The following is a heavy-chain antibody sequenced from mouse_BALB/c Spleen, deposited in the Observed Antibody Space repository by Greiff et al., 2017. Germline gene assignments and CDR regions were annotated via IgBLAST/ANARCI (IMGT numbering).Heavy chain of an antibody. CDR2: IYPRSGNT. J-gene: IGHJ3*01. CDR3: ARSAYYSNYSFAY. V-gene: IGHV1-81*01. D-gene: IGHD2-5*01. CDR1: GYTFTSYG. Sequence: QVQLQQSGAELARPGASVKLSCKASGYTFTSYGISWVKQRTGQGLEWIGEIYPRSGNTYYNEKFKGKATLTADKSSSTAYMELRSQTSEDSAVYFCARSAYYSNYSFAYWGQGTLVTVSA.